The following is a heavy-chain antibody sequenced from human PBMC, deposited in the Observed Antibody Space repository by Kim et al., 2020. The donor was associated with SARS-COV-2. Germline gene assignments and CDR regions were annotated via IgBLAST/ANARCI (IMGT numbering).Heavy chain of an antibody. Sequence: SETLSLTCAVYGGSFSGYYWSWIRQPPGKGLEWIGEINHSGSTNYNPSLKSRVTISVDTSKNQFSLKLSSVTAADTAVYYCARGMYYDILTGYRNWFDPWGQGTLVTVSS. V-gene: IGHV4-34*01. D-gene: IGHD3-9*01. CDR1: GGSFSGYY. CDR3: ARGMYYDILTGYRNWFDP. CDR2: INHSGST. J-gene: IGHJ5*02.